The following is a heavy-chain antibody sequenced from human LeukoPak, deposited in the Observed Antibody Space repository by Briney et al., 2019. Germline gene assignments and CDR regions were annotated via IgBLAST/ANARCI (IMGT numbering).Heavy chain of an antibody. J-gene: IGHJ4*02. V-gene: IGHV3-23*01. CDR1: GFTISSYA. D-gene: IGHD6-19*01. CDR2: FSGSGGSA. Sequence: PGGSLRLSCAASGFTISSYAMSWVRQAPGKGLELLSAFSGSGGSAYYGDSVKGRFTISRDNSKNTVYLQVNSLRAKDTAVYYCAKEGGAAAVAGLFDYWGQGTLVTVSS. CDR3: AKEGGAAAVAGLFDY.